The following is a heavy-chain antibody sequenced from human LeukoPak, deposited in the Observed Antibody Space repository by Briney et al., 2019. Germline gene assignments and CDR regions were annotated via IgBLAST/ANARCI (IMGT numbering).Heavy chain of an antibody. CDR3: ASQLDTTGYYVGFFDS. V-gene: IGHV4-39*01. J-gene: IGHJ4*02. Sequence: SETLSLTCTVSGGSISGSSYYWAWIRQPPGKGLEWIGSIYYSGNAFYNASLKSRVTILVDTSKNQFSLEADSVTAADTAMYYCASQLDTTGYYVGFFDSWGQGALVTVSS. CDR1: GGSISGSSYY. D-gene: IGHD3-9*01. CDR2: IYYSGNA.